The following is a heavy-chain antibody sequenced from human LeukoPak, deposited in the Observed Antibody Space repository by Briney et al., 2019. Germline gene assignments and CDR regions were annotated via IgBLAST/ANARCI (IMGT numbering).Heavy chain of an antibody. D-gene: IGHD5-12*01. J-gene: IGHJ4*02. CDR3: ARDLRIVATGNQFDY. CDR2: IGSSSSTI. CDR1: GFTFSSYS. Sequence: GGSLRLSCAASGFTFSSYSMNWVRQAPGKGLEWVSYIGSSSSTIYCADSVKGRFTISRDNAKNSLYLQMNSLRAEDTAVYYCARDLRIVATGNQFDYWGQGTLVTVSS. V-gene: IGHV3-48*01.